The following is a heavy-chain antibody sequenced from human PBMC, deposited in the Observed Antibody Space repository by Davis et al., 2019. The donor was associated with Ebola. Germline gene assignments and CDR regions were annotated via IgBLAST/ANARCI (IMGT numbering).Heavy chain of an antibody. J-gene: IGHJ3*01. Sequence: GESLKISCAASGFSFHNYAMHWVRQAPGKGLEWLAVISYDGRNKYYADSVKGRFPISRENSKDTLYLQMNSLIPEDRAVYYCVRFVYRADDTFDVWGQGTMVTVSS. CDR1: GFSFHNYA. CDR3: VRFVYRADDTFDV. CDR2: ISYDGRNK. V-gene: IGHV3-30-3*01. D-gene: IGHD2-8*01.